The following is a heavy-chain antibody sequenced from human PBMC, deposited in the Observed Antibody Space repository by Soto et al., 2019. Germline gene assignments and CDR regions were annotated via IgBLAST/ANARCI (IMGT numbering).Heavy chain of an antibody. V-gene: IGHV1-69*13. CDR2: IIPIFGTA. CDR3: ARVKLDWVVGATDYYYGMDV. CDR1: GGTFSSYA. Sequence: SVKVSCKASGGTFSSYAISWVRQAPGQGLEWMGGIIPIFGTANYAQKFQGRVTITADESTSTAYMELSSLRSEDTAVYYCARVKLDWVVGATDYYYGMDVWGQGTTVTVSS. D-gene: IGHD1-26*01. J-gene: IGHJ6*02.